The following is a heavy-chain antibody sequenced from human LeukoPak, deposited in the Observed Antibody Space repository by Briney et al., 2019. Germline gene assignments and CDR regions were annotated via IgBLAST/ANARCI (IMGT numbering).Heavy chain of an antibody. Sequence: PEGSLRLSCAASGFTFSTAWMHWVRQAPGTGLVWVSRITDDATTTYADSVRGRFTVSRDNAKNILYLQMNSLRVEDTAVYYCVRDRVGPDYWGQGTLVTVSS. CDR1: GFTFSTAW. J-gene: IGHJ4*02. CDR2: ITDDATT. V-gene: IGHV3-74*03. D-gene: IGHD1-26*01. CDR3: VRDRVGPDY.